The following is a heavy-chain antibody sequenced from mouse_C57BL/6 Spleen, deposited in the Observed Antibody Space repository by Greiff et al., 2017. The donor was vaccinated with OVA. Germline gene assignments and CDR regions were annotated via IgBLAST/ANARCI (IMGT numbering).Heavy chain of an antibody. D-gene: IGHD2-1*01. CDR1: GYTFTSYW. Sequence: VQLQQSGAELVRPGSSVKLSCKASGYTFTSYWMHWVKQRPIQGLEWIGNIDPSDSETHYNQKFKDKATLTVDKSSSTAYMQLSSLTSEDSAVYYCASHYGNLYYAMDYWGQGTSGTVSS. V-gene: IGHV1-52*01. CDR2: IDPSDSET. J-gene: IGHJ4*01. CDR3: ASHYGNLYYAMDY.